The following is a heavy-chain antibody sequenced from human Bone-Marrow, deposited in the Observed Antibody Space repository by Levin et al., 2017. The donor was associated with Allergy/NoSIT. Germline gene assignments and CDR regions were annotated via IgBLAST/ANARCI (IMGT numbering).Heavy chain of an antibody. D-gene: IGHD6-13*01. CDR1: GFTFSTYA. Sequence: GESLKISCAASGFTFSTYAINWVRQAPGKGLEWVSSIRGSGGSTYYADSLKGRFTISRDNSKNTLYLQMNSLRVEDTAVYYCAKDISSSWSTGDLDYWGQGTLVTVSS. CDR2: IRGSGGST. V-gene: IGHV3-23*01. J-gene: IGHJ4*02. CDR3: AKDISSSWSTGDLDY.